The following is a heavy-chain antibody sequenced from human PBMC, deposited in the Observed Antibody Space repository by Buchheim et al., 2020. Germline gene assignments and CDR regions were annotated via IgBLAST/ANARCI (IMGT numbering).Heavy chain of an antibody. CDR3: AKGTDYGSGSGGYYGMDV. V-gene: IGHV3-23*01. Sequence: EVQLLESGGGLVQPGGSLRLSCAASGFTFSSYAMSWVRQAPGKGLEWVSAISGSGGSTYYADSVKGRFTISRDNSKNPLYLQMNSLRAEDTAVYYCAKGTDYGSGSGGYYGMDVWGQGTT. CDR2: ISGSGGST. J-gene: IGHJ6*02. CDR1: GFTFSSYA. D-gene: IGHD3-10*01.